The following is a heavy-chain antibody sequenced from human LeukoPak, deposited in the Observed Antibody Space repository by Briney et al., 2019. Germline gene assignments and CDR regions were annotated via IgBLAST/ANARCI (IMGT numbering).Heavy chain of an antibody. J-gene: IGHJ4*02. CDR1: GGSISSYY. V-gene: IGHV4-59*01. CDR2: IYYGGST. D-gene: IGHD3-22*01. CDR3: ARDYYDSSGYSLGIDY. Sequence: PSETLSLTCTVSGGSISSYYWSWIRQPPGKGLEWIGYIYYGGSTNYNPSLKSRVTISVDTSKYQFSLKLSSVTAADTAVYYCARDYYDSSGYSLGIDYWGQGTLVTVSS.